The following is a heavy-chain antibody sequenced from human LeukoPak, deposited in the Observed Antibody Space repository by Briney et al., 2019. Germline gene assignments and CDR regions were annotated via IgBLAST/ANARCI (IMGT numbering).Heavy chain of an antibody. J-gene: IGHJ3*01. CDR2: IYYSGST. CDR1: GGSISSYY. V-gene: IGHV4-59*08. Sequence: SETLSLTCTVSGGSISSYYWSWIRQPPGKGLEWIGYIYYSGSTHYNPSLKSRVTISVDTSKKQFSLKLSSVTAADTAVYYCARANYYDSSGYSRGAFDLWGQGTMVTVSS. CDR3: ARANYYDSSGYSRGAFDL. D-gene: IGHD3-22*01.